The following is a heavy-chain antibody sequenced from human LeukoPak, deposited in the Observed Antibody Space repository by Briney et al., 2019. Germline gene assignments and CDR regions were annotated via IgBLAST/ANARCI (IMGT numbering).Heavy chain of an antibody. D-gene: IGHD5-12*01. J-gene: IGHJ4*02. CDR1: GFTFSDYY. CDR3: ARDPPSGYDPFDY. Sequence: GGSLRLSCAASGFTFSDYYMSWIRQAPGKGLEWVSYISSSGSTIYYADSVKGRFTISRDNAKNSLYLQMNSLRAEDTAVYYCARDPPSGYDPFDYWGQGTLVTVSS. CDR2: ISSSGSTI. V-gene: IGHV3-11*01.